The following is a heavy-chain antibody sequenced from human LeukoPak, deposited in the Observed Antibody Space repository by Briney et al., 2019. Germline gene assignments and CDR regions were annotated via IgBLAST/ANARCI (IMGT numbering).Heavy chain of an antibody. Sequence: GGSLRLSCAASGFTFSNYNMNWVRQTPGKGLEWLSSISSSSSYIYYADSVKGRFTISRDNAKNSLYLQMNSLRAEDTAVYYCARDLGGYYYDSHRWGQGTLVTVSS. CDR2: ISSSSSYI. V-gene: IGHV3-21*01. D-gene: IGHD3-22*01. CDR1: GFTFSNYN. CDR3: ARDLGGYYYDSHR. J-gene: IGHJ4*02.